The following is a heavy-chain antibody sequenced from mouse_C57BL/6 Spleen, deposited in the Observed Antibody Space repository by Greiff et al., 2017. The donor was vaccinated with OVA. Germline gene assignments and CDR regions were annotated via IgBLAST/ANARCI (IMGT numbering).Heavy chain of an antibody. J-gene: IGHJ4*01. CDR1: GFSLTSYG. D-gene: IGHD2-4*01. CDR2: IWGVGST. V-gene: IGHV2-6*01. Sequence: VKLVESGPGLVAPSQSLSITCTVSGFSLTSYGVAWVRQSPGKGLEWLGVIWGVGSTNYNSALKSRLSISKDNSKSQVFLKMNSLQTDDTAMYYCARYDYDGYAMDYWGQGTSVTVSS. CDR3: ARYDYDGYAMDY.